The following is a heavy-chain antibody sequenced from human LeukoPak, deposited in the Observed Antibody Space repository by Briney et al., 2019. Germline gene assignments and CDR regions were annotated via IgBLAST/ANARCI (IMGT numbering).Heavy chain of an antibody. CDR1: GFTFNNYV. J-gene: IGHJ4*01. CDR2: MGGGGTT. Sequence: GGSLRLSCAASGFTFNNYVMSWVRQAPGKGLEWVSAMGGGGTTYYGDYVKGRFTISRDTSKNTLYLQMNSLRAEDTAIYYCAKAGRTQAVSGWIDYESHGTLVTVSS. D-gene: IGHD6-19*01. CDR3: AKAGRTQAVSGWIDY. V-gene: IGHV3-23*01.